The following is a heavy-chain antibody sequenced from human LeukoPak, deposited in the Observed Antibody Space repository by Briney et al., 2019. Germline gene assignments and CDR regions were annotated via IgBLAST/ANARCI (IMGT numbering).Heavy chain of an antibody. J-gene: IGHJ4*02. Sequence: GASVKVSCKVVAYDFTGYYIHWVRQAPGQGPEWMGRLNPNTGHAVYAFKFQGRVTITRDTPSNTAYMEVTRLTSDDTALYYCAKDRDGADRIVLWGQGTLVTVSS. CDR2: LNPNTGHA. D-gene: IGHD5-24*01. CDR3: AKDRDGADRIVL. CDR1: AYDFTGYY. V-gene: IGHV1-2*06.